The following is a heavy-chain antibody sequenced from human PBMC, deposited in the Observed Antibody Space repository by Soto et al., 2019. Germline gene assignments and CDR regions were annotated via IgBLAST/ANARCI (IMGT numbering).Heavy chain of an antibody. D-gene: IGHD4-17*01. V-gene: IGHV3-21*01. CDR1: GFTFSSYS. CDR3: AGDYGGNPGDY. CDR2: ISSSSYI. Sequence: EVQLVESGGGLVKPGGSLRLSCAASGFTFSSYSMNWVRQAPGKGLEWVLSISSSSYIYYADSVKGRFTISRDNAKNSLYLQMNSLRAEDTAVYYCAGDYGGNPGDYWGQGTLVTVSS. J-gene: IGHJ4*02.